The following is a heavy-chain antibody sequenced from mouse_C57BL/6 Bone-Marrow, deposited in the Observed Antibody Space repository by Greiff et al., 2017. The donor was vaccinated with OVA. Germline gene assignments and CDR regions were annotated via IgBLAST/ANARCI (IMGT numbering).Heavy chain of an antibody. CDR2: IWWDDDK. D-gene: IGHD1-1*01. V-gene: IGHV8-8*01. J-gene: IGHJ3*01. Sequence: QVTLKVCGPGILQPSQTLSLTCSFSGFSLSAFGMGVGWIRQPSGKGLEWLAHIWWDDDKYYNPALKSRLTISKDTSKNQVFLKIANVDTADTATYYCARIAHYYGSSLFAYWGQGTLVTVSA. CDR3: ARIAHYYGSSLFAY. CDR1: GFSLSAFGMG.